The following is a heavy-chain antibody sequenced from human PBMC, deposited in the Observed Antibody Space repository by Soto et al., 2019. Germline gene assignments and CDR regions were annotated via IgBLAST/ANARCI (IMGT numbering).Heavy chain of an antibody. V-gene: IGHV4-59*01. Sequence: SETLSLTCTVSGGSISSYYWSWIRQPPGKGLEWIGYIYYSGSTNYNPSLKSRVTISVDTSKNQFSLKLSSVTAADTAVYYCAREAGYGSGSYGPLRYYYYMDVWGKGTTVTVSS. CDR3: AREAGYGSGSYGPLRYYYYMDV. CDR1: GGSISSYY. D-gene: IGHD3-10*01. CDR2: IYYSGST. J-gene: IGHJ6*03.